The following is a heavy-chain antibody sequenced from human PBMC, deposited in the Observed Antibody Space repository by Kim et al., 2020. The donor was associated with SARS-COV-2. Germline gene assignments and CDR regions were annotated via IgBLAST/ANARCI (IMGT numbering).Heavy chain of an antibody. Sequence: SETLSLTCTVSGGSISSYYWSWIRQPPGKGLEWIGYIYYSGSTNYNPSPKSRVTISVDTSKNQFSLKLSSVTAADTAVYYWARHIVATIFYFDYWGQGTL. J-gene: IGHJ4*02. CDR1: GGSISSYY. CDR2: IYYSGST. CDR3: ARHIVATIFYFDY. V-gene: IGHV4-59*08. D-gene: IGHD5-12*01.